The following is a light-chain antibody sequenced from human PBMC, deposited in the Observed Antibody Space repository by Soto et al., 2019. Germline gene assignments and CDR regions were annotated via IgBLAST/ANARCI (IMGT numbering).Light chain of an antibody. CDR3: SSYTTSSTVL. CDR2: DVT. V-gene: IGLV2-14*01. Sequence: QSVLTEPASVSGSPGQSITISCTGTSSDVGGYNYVSWYQQHPGKAPKLMIYDVTHRPSGVSNRFSGSKSDNTASLTISGLQAEDEADYYCSSYTTSSTVLFGGGTKLTVL. CDR1: SSDVGGYNY. J-gene: IGLJ2*01.